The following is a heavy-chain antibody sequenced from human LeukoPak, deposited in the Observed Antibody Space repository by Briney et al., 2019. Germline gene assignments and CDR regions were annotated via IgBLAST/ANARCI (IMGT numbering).Heavy chain of an antibody. V-gene: IGHV4-4*02. CDR3: ARVGPGYSTSWLDY. J-gene: IGHJ4*02. Sequence: SETLSLTCAVSGGSISSSNWWSWVRQPPGKGLEWIGEIYHSGSPNYNPSLKSRVTISVDKSKNQFSLKLNSVTAADTAIYYCARVGPGYSTSWLDYWGQGTLVTVSS. D-gene: IGHD6-13*01. CDR2: IYHSGSP. CDR1: GGSISSSNW.